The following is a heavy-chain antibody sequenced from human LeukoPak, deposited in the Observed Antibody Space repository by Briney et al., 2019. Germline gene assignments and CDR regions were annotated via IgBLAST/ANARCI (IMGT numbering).Heavy chain of an antibody. Sequence: PSEALSLTCTVSGGSISSYYWSWIRQPPGKGLEWIGYIYCSGSTNYNPSLKSRVTISVDTSKNQFSLKLSSVTAADTAVYYCARVGRTYSSGSVGMDVWGQGTTVTVSS. CDR3: ARVGRTYSSGSVGMDV. CDR1: GGSISSYY. D-gene: IGHD6-19*01. CDR2: IYCSGST. J-gene: IGHJ6*02. V-gene: IGHV4-59*08.